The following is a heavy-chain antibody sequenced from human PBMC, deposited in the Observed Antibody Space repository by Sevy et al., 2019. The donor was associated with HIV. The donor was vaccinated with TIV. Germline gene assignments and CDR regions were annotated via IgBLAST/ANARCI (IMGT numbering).Heavy chain of an antibody. D-gene: IGHD3-3*01. J-gene: IGHJ4*02. CDR2: IYPNGGDT. V-gene: IGHV1-2*02. Sequence: ASVKVSCKTSGYTFAAYYIHWVRQAPGQGPEWLGWIYPNGGDTTYAQKFQGRVTVTMSTSINTVYMELNRLRSDDTAVYYCARGKREEWLLYLDNWGQGTLVTASS. CDR1: GYTFAAYY. CDR3: ARGKREEWLLYLDN.